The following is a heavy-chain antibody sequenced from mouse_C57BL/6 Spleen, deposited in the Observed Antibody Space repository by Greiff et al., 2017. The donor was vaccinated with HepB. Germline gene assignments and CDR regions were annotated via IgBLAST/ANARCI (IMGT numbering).Heavy chain of an antibody. CDR3: ARDSPYDYDAMDY. J-gene: IGHJ4*01. D-gene: IGHD6-5*01. CDR1: GYSITSGYY. CDR2: ISYDGSN. Sequence: VQLKQSGPGLVKPSQSLSLTCSVTGYSITSGYYWNWIRQFPGNKLEWMGYISYDGSNNYNPSLKNRISITRDTSKNQFFLKLNSVTTEDTATYYCARDSPYDYDAMDYWGQGTSVTVSS. V-gene: IGHV3-6*01.